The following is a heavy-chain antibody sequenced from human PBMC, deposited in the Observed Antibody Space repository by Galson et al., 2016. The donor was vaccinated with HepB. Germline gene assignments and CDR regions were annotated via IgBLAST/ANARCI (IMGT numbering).Heavy chain of an antibody. CDR2: IWPDASNE. Sequence: SLRLSCAASGFTFSNFAMHWVRQAPGKGLEWVAVIWPDASNEKYADAVKGRFTISRDNSKNTVYLQMNNLRVEDTAVYYCAKEGHYGGHFYMDVWGEGTTVTVSS. D-gene: IGHD4-17*01. J-gene: IGHJ6*03. V-gene: IGHV3-33*06. CDR1: GFTFSNFA. CDR3: AKEGHYGGHFYMDV.